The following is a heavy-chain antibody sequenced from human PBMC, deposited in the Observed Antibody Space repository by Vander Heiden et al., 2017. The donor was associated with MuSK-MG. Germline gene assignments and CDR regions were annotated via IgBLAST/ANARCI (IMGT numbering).Heavy chain of an antibody. D-gene: IGHD3-16*01. CDR2: IYSGGST. J-gene: IGHJ3*02. Sequence: EVQLVESGGGLVQPGGSLRLSCAASGFTVSSNYMSWVRQAPGKGLEWVSVIYSGGSTYDADSVKGRFTISRDNSKNTLYLKMKSLRAEDTAVYYGARDTSGAFDIWGQGPMVTVSS. V-gene: IGHV3-66*01. CDR3: ARDTSGAFDI. CDR1: GFTVSSNY.